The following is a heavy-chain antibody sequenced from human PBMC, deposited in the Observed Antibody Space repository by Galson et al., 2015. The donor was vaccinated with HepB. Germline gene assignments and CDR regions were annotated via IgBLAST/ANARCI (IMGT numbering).Heavy chain of an antibody. CDR2: ISSSSSTI. CDR1: GFTFSSYS. J-gene: IGHJ4*02. D-gene: IGHD3-22*01. CDR3: AREPGYYDSSGYVGYFDY. V-gene: IGHV3-48*01. Sequence: SLRLSCAASGFTFSSYSVSWVRQAPGKGLEWISYISSSSSTIYYADSVKGRFTISRDNAKNSLFLQMNSLRAEDTAVYYCAREPGYYDSSGYVGYFDYWGQGTLVTVSS.